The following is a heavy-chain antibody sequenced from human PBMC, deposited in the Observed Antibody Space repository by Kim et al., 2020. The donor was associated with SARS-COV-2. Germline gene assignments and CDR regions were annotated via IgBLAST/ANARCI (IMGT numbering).Heavy chain of an antibody. Sequence: GGSLRLSCAASGFTFSSYGMHWVRQAPGKGLEWVAVIWYDGSNKYYADSVKGRFTISRDNSKNTLYLQMNSLRAEDTAVYYCARDHYYDSSGYPGAVGFDICGQGTMVTVSS. CDR3: ARDHYYDSSGYPGAVGFDI. CDR1: GFTFSSYG. D-gene: IGHD3-22*01. J-gene: IGHJ3*02. V-gene: IGHV3-33*01. CDR2: IWYDGSNK.